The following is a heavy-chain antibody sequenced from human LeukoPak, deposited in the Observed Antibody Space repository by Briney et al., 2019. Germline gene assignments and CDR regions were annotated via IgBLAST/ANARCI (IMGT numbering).Heavy chain of an antibody. V-gene: IGHV4-34*01. CDR1: GGSFSGYY. CDR3: ARGREYSSGWYVKYYFDY. D-gene: IGHD6-19*01. CDR2: INHSGST. J-gene: IGHJ4*02. Sequence: PSETLSLTCAVYGGSFSGYYWSWIRQPPGKGLEWIGEINHSGSTNYNPSLKSRVTISVDTSKNQFSLKLSSVTAADTAVYYCARGREYSSGWYVKYYFDYWGQGTLVIVSS.